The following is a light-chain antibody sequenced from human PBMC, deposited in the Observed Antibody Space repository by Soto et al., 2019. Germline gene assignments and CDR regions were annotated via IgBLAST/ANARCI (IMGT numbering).Light chain of an antibody. V-gene: IGKV4-1*01. J-gene: IGKJ1*01. CDR1: QSVLYSSNNKNY. Sequence: DIVMTQSPDSLAVSLGERATINCKSSQSVLYSSNNKNYITWYQQKPGQPPKLLIYWASTRESGVPDRFSGSGSGTDFTLTINSLQAEDVAVYYCQQCYTTPPAFGQGTKLEIK. CDR2: WAS. CDR3: QQCYTTPPA.